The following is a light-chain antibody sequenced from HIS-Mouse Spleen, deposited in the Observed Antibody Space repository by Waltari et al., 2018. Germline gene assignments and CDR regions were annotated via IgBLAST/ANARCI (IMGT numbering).Light chain of an antibody. CDR1: ISDVAGNNS. CDR2: EVS. Sequence: QSALTQPASVSGSPGQSTTISCTGTISDVAGNNSFPGYQQHQGKAPKLMIYEVSNRPSGVSNRFSGSKSGNTASLTISGLQAEDEADYYCSSYTSSSSWVFGGGTKLTVL. V-gene: IGLV2-14*01. CDR3: SSYTSSSSWV. J-gene: IGLJ3*02.